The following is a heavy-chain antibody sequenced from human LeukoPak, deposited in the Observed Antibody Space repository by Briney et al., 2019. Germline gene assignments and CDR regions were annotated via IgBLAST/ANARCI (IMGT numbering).Heavy chain of an antibody. J-gene: IGHJ4*02. Sequence: PGGSLRLSCAVSGFTVSSNYMSWVRQAPGKGLEWVSVIYSGGSTYYADSVKGRFTISRDNSKNTLYLQMNNLRAGDTAVYYCTRATAGFDYWGQGTLVTVSS. CDR1: GFTVSSNY. CDR2: IYSGGST. V-gene: IGHV3-53*01. CDR3: TRATAGFDY.